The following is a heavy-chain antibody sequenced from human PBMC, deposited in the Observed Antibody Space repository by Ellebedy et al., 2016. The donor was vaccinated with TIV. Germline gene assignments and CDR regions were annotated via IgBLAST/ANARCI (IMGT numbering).Heavy chain of an antibody. CDR2: ILYDGTSQ. Sequence: PGGSLRLSCAASGFTFSDYGMHWVRQAPGKGLEWVAFILYDGTSQFYADSVKGRFTISRDNSKSTLFLQMSSLRVEDTAVYFCAKDPLRWGQGTLVTVSS. J-gene: IGHJ4*02. CDR3: AKDPLR. CDR1: GFTFSDYG. V-gene: IGHV3-30*02.